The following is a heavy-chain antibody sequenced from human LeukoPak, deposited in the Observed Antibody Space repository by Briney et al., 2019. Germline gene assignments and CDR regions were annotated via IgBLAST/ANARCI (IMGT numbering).Heavy chain of an antibody. CDR2: IKEDGSDK. CDR1: EFTFSSYW. J-gene: IGHJ4*02. D-gene: IGHD5-12*01. V-gene: IGHV3-7*01. Sequence: GGSLRLSCAASEFTFSSYWMKWVRQAPGKGLEWVASIKEDGSDKYYVDSVKGRFSISRDNGKNSLFLQMNSLRTEDTAVYYCARGGHFNFDYWGQGTLVIVSS. CDR3: ARGGHFNFDY.